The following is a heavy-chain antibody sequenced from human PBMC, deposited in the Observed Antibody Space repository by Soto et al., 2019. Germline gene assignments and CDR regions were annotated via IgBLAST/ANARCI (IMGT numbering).Heavy chain of an antibody. V-gene: IGHV3-33*01. D-gene: IGHD6-13*01. J-gene: IGHJ4*02. CDR3: ARDQGDSSSWFDY. Sequence: GGSLRLSCAASGFTFSSYGMHWVRQAPGKGLEWVAVIWYDGSNKYYADSVKGRFTISRDNSKNTLYLQMNSLRAEDTAVYYCARDQGDSSSWFDYWGQGTLVTVSS. CDR2: IWYDGSNK. CDR1: GFTFSSYG.